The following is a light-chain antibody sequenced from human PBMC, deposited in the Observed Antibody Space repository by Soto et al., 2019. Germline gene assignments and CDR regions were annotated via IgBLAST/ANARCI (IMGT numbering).Light chain of an antibody. V-gene: IGKV1-5*03. CDR2: KAS. Sequence: DIQMTQSPSTLSASVGDRVTITCRASQSISSWLAWYQQKPGKAPKLLIYKASSLESGGPSRFSGSGSGTEFTLTISSLQPDDFATYYCQQYKSYSTFGQGTKVEIK. CDR1: QSISSW. CDR3: QQYKSYST. J-gene: IGKJ1*01.